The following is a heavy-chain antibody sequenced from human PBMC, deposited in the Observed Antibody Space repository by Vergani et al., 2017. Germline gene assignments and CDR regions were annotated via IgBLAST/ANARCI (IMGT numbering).Heavy chain of an antibody. CDR3: ARVNTETNVHLYDYYYRDV. V-gene: IGHV4-34*01. D-gene: IGHD4-11*01. CDR1: GGSFTSYH. J-gene: IGHJ6*03. Sequence: QVQLQQWGGGLLKPSETLSLTCVVNGGSFTSYHWTWIRQSPGEGLEWVGDIDHTGRPDYNPSLKSRLTMSVDKSRNQFSLTLNSVTATDTAIYFCARVNTETNVHLYDYYYRDVWVQGTAVTVS. CDR2: IDHTGRP.